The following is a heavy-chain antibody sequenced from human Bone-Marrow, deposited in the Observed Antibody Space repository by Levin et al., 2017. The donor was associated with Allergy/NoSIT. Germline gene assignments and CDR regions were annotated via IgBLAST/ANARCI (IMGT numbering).Heavy chain of an antibody. CDR1: GFTFDDYA. D-gene: IGHD2/OR15-2a*01. V-gene: IGHV3-9*01. Sequence: SGGSLRLSCAASGFTFDDYAMNWVRQVPGKGLEWVAGINWNSNTKGYARSVKGRFTISRDNAKNSLYLQMSSLRPEDTDLYYCAKERDSRSWYFFRSVAHWGQGTLVTVSS. J-gene: IGHJ4*02. CDR2: INWNSNTK. CDR3: AKERDSRSWYFFRSVAH.